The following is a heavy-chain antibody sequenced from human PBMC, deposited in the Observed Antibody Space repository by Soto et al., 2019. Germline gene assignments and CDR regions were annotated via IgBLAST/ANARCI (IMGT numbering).Heavy chain of an antibody. CDR2: IYYRGST. Sequence: PSETLSLTCNVSGGSIGSGHYYWSWIRQPPGNGLGWIGYIYYRGSTTYHPSLKSQVTISVDTSKNPFSLKLGSVTAAATDVCYCDRGGTDIVDRRADWFDPWGQGPMVTVSS. CDR1: GGSIGSGHYY. D-gene: IGHD5-12*01. J-gene: IGHJ5*02. CDR3: DRGGTDIVDRRADWFDP. V-gene: IGHV4-30-4*01.